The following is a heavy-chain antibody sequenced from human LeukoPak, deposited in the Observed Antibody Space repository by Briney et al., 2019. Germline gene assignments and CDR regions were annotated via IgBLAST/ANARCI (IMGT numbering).Heavy chain of an antibody. J-gene: IGHJ6*02. CDR2: INAGNGNT. D-gene: IGHD6-13*01. Sequence: ASVKVSCKASGYTFTSYAMHWVRQAPGQRLEWMGWINAGNGNTKYSQKFQGRVTITRDTSASTAYMELSSLRSEDTAVYYCARDLLDRPLVRSYYYGMDVWGQGTTATVSS. V-gene: IGHV1-3*01. CDR1: GYTFTSYA. CDR3: ARDLLDRPLVRSYYYGMDV.